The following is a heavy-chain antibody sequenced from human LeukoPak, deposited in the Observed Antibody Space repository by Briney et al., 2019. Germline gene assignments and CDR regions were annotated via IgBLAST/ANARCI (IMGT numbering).Heavy chain of an antibody. D-gene: IGHD3-16*01. J-gene: IGHJ3*02. CDR1: EFSFSSHS. V-gene: IGHV3-21*01. CDR3: ARDGMITAYAFDI. Sequence: GGSLRLSCAASEFSFSSHSMNWVRQAPGKGLEWVSTINSSGDYTCYADSVKGRFPISRDNAKNSLYLQMNSLRAEDTAVYYCARDGMITAYAFDIWGQGTMVTVSS. CDR2: INSSGDYT.